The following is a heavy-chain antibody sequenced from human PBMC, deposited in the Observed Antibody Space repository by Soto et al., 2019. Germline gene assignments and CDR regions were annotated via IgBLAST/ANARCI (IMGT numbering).Heavy chain of an antibody. CDR1: GFTFSSYA. CDR2: ISGSGGST. D-gene: IGHD4-17*01. CDR3: AKGGWTTPGLFDY. V-gene: IGHV3-23*01. Sequence: GGSLRLSCVASGFTFSSYAMSWVRQGPGKGLEWVSSISGSGGSTYYADSVKGRFTISRDNSESTLYLQMNSLRAEDTAVYYCAKGGWTTPGLFDYWGQGTLVTVSS. J-gene: IGHJ4*02.